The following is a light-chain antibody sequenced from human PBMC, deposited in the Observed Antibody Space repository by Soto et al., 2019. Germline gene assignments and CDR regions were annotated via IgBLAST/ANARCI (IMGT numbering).Light chain of an antibody. CDR2: GAF. CDR1: QSVSGSY. Sequence: EILLTQSPGTLCLSPGERATVACRARQSVSGSYLAWYQQKPGQVPRLIIYGAFNRADGIPDRFSGSGAGTDFTLTISRLEPEDFAVYYCQQYRVSPRTFGQGTKVDIK. J-gene: IGKJ1*01. CDR3: QQYRVSPRT. V-gene: IGKV3-20*01.